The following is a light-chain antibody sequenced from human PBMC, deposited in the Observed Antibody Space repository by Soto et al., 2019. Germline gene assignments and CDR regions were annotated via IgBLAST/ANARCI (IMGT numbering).Light chain of an antibody. J-gene: IGLJ2*01. V-gene: IGLV2-11*01. Sequence: QSALTQPRSVSGSPGQSVTISCTVTSSDVGGYNYVSWYQQHPGKAPKLMIYDVSKRPSGVPDRFSGSKSGNTASLTISGLQAEDEADYYCCSYAGSSLVFGGGTKVTVL. CDR1: SSDVGGYNY. CDR3: CSYAGSSLV. CDR2: DVS.